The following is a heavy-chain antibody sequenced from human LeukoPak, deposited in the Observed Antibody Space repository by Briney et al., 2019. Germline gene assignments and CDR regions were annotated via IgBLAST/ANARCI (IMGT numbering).Heavy chain of an antibody. Sequence: GASVKVSCKASGGTFSSYAISWVRQAPGQGLEWMGGIIPIFGTANYAQKFQGRVTITTGESTSTAYMELSSLRSEDTAVYYCARDRYYDSSGYYLDAFDIWGQGTMVTVSS. D-gene: IGHD3-22*01. CDR1: GGTFSSYA. J-gene: IGHJ3*02. CDR3: ARDRYYDSSGYYLDAFDI. CDR2: IIPIFGTA. V-gene: IGHV1-69*05.